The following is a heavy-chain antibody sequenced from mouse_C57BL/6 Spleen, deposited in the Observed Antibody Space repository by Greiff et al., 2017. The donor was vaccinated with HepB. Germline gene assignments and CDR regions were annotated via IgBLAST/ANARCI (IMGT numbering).Heavy chain of an antibody. J-gene: IGHJ2*01. CDR2: IYPRSGNT. D-gene: IGHD1-1*01. V-gene: IGHV1-81*01. Sequence: QVHVKQSGAELARPGASVKLSCKASGYTFTSYGISWVKQRTGQGLEWIGEIYPRSGNTYYNEKFKGKATLTADKSSSTAYMELRSLTSEDSAVYFCARGEGYYYGSSEGYYFDYWGQGTTLTVSS. CDR1: GYTFTSYG. CDR3: ARGEGYYYGSSEGYYFDY.